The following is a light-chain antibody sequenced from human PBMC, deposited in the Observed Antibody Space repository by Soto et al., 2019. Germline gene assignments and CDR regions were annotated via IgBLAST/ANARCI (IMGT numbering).Light chain of an antibody. CDR1: QSVDSSF. CDR2: GAS. CDR3: QQYGSSPLWT. J-gene: IGKJ1*01. V-gene: IGKV3-20*01. Sequence: EIVLTQSPATLSLSPGERATLSCRASQSVDSSFVAWFQQKPGQAPRLLIYGASSRATGIPDRFSGSGSGTDFTLTISRLEPEDFAVYYCQQYGSSPLWTFGQGTKVDIK.